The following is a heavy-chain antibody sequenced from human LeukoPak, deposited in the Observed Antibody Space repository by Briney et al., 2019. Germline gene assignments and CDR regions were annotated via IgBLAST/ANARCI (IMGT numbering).Heavy chain of an antibody. D-gene: IGHD3-16*01. CDR3: ARDNDSRDPPHFDY. CDR2: IIPIFGTA. V-gene: IGHV1-69*06. J-gene: IGHJ4*02. CDR1: GGTFSNYA. Sequence: PSVKVSCQASGGTFSNYAISWVRPAPGHGVEWMGGIIPIFGTANYAQKFRGRVTITADKSPRTAYMELSSLRSEDTAVYYCARDNDSRDPPHFDYGGEGTLVTVSS.